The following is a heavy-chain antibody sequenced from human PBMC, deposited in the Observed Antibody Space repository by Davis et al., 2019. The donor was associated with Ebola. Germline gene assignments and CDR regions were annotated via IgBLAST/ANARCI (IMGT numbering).Heavy chain of an antibody. J-gene: IGHJ4*02. V-gene: IGHV3-49*03. D-gene: IGHD1/OR15-1a*01. CDR1: GLYLRDYA. Sequence: SPNTPVTSFGLYLRDYALPWFRLVPGKGLEWVGFIRSRAYAGTTEYAASVQGRFTISRDDSKSIAYLQMNSLKTEDTAVYYCTNTTGTNDYWDQGTLVTVSS. CDR3: TNTTGTNDY. CDR2: IRSRAYAGTT.